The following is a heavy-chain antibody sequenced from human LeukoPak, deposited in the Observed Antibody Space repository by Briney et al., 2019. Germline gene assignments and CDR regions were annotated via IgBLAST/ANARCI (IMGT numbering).Heavy chain of an antibody. CDR1: GFTVSSNY. CDR2: IYSGGST. V-gene: IGHV3-53*01. CDR3: ARSPLLVAGYYFDY. Sequence: PGGSLRLSCAASGFTVSSNYMSWVRQAPGKGLEWASVIYSGGSTYYADSVKGRFTISRDNSKNTLYLQMNSLRAEDTAVYYCARSPLLVAGYYFDYWGQGTLVTVSS. J-gene: IGHJ4*02. D-gene: IGHD2-8*02.